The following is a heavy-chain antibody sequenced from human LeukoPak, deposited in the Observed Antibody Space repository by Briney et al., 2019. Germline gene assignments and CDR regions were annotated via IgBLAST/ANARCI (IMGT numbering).Heavy chain of an antibody. Sequence: SETLSLTCTVSGGSISSYYWSWIRQPPGKGLEWIGSIFHSGSTYYNPSLKSRVTISVDTSKNQFSLKLSSVTAADTAVYYCARRYIGRGYYFDYWGQGTLVIVSS. D-gene: IGHD1-26*01. J-gene: IGHJ4*02. CDR3: ARRYIGRGYYFDY. V-gene: IGHV4-59*08. CDR2: IFHSGST. CDR1: GGSISSYY.